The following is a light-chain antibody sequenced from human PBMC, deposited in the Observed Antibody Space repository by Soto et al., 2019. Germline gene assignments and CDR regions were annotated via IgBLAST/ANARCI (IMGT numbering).Light chain of an antibody. J-gene: IGKJ2*01. CDR1: QSVSSNY. V-gene: IGKV3-20*01. CDR3: QQYGSSPYT. CDR2: GAS. Sequence: EIVLTQSPGTLSLSPGERATLSCRASQSVSSNYLAWYQRKPGQAPRLLIYGASSRGTGIPDRISGSGSGTDFTLTISRLEPEDVAVYYCQQYGSSPYTFGQGTKLEI.